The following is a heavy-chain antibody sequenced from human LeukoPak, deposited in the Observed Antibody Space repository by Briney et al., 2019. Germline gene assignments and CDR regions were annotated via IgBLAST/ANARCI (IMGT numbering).Heavy chain of an antibody. CDR3: AKGYSTGWYGGVHY. Sequence: PGRSLRLSCAASGFTFSSYGMYWVRQAPGKGLEWMVVISNDGSDKYYADSVKGRFTIPRDNSKNTLYLQMNSLRAEDTAVYYCAKGYSTGWYGGVHYWGQGTLVTVSS. CDR1: GFTFSSYG. V-gene: IGHV3-30*18. D-gene: IGHD6-19*01. CDR2: ISNDGSDK. J-gene: IGHJ4*02.